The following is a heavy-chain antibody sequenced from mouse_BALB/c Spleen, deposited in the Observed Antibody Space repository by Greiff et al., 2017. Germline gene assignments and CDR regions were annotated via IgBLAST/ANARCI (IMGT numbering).Heavy chain of an antibody. Sequence: QVQLQQSGSVLVRPGASVKLSCKASGYTFTSSWMHWAKQRPGQGLEWIGEIHPNSGNTNYNEKFKGKATLTVDTSSSTAYVDLSSLTSEDSAVYYCARGTRGDYFDYWGQGTTLTVSS. D-gene: IGHD3-3*01. V-gene: IGHV1S130*01. CDR3: ARGTRGDYFDY. CDR1: GYTFTSSW. CDR2: IHPNSGNT. J-gene: IGHJ2*01.